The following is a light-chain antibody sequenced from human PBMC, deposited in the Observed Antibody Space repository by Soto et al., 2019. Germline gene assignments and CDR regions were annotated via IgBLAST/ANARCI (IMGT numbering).Light chain of an antibody. CDR3: HQSYSAPQT. Sequence: IHMTHSPSSLSASVLYRVTITFLASQGISNYLAWYQQKPGKVPKLLIYAASTLQSGVPSRFSGSGSGTDFTLTISNLQPEDFATYYCHQSYSAPQTFGQGTKVDIK. CDR1: QGISNY. J-gene: IGKJ1*01. CDR2: AAS. V-gene: IGKV1-27*01.